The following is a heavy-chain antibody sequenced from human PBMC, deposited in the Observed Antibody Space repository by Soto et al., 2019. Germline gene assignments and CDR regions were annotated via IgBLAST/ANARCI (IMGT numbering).Heavy chain of an antibody. Sequence: GGSLRLSCAASGFTFSSYSMNWVRQAPGKGLEWVSYISSSSTIYYADSVKGRFTISRDNAKNSLYLQMNSLRDEDTAVYYCARKGYLGSGFDYWGQGTLVTVSS. CDR3: ARKGYLGSGFDY. CDR1: GFTFSSYS. J-gene: IGHJ4*02. CDR2: ISSSSTI. V-gene: IGHV3-48*02. D-gene: IGHD3-10*01.